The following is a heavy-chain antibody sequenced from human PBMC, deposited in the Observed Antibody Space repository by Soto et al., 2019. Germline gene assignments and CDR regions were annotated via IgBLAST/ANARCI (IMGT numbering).Heavy chain of an antibody. CDR2: ISGSGGST. Sequence: GVTLRLPCTPSGFTFSRYALSWVRQAPGKGLEWVSSISGSGGSTYYADSGKGRVTISRDNSKNTLYLQMSSLRAEETAVYYCAKESLKTPVTGPVDCWGQGTVVTVSS. J-gene: IGHJ4*02. CDR3: AKESLKTPVTGPVDC. CDR1: GFTFSRYA. V-gene: IGHV3-23*01. D-gene: IGHD6-19*01.